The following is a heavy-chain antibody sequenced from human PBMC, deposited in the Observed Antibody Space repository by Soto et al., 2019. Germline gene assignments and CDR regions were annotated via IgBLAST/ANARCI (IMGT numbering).Heavy chain of an antibody. D-gene: IGHD3-22*01. CDR2: ISAYNGNT. J-gene: IGHJ1*01. CDR1: GYTFTNYG. CDR3: ARDLGYYYDSSGFYSYFQY. V-gene: IGHV1-18*01. Sequence: QVQLVQSGAEVKKPGASVKVSCQTSGYTFTNYGITWVRQAPGQGLEWMGWISAYNGNTCYTQKLQGRFTITTDTSTSTAYMELRSLRSDDTAVYYCARDLGYYYDSSGFYSYFQYWGQGTLVTVSS.